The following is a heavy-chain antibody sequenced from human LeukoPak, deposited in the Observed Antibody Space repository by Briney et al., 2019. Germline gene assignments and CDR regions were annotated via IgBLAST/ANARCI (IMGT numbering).Heavy chain of an antibody. V-gene: IGHV4-31*03. Sequence: PSQTLSLTCTVSGGSISSGGYYWSWIRQHPGKGLEWIGYIYYSGSTYYNPSLKSRVTISVDTSKNQFSLKLSSVTAADTAVYYCARGSASIITMPQFDYWGQGTPVTVSS. CDR2: IYYSGST. CDR1: GGSISSGGYY. J-gene: IGHJ4*02. D-gene: IGHD3-3*01. CDR3: ARGSASIITMPQFDY.